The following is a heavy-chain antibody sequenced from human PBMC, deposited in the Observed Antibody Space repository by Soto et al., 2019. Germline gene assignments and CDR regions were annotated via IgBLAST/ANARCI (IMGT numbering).Heavy chain of an antibody. J-gene: IGHJ4*02. CDR1: GFTFSSYA. CDR3: AKHTYYYDSSGPFEY. D-gene: IGHD3-22*01. Sequence: GSLRLSCAASGFTFSSYAMSWVRQAPGKGLEWVSAISGSGGSTYYADSVKGRFTISRDNSKNTLYLQMNSLRAEDTAVYYCAKHTYYYDSSGPFEYWGQGTLVTVSS. V-gene: IGHV3-23*01. CDR2: ISGSGGST.